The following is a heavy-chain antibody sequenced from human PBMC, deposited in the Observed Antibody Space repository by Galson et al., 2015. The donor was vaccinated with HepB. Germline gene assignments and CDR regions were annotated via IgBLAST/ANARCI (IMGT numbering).Heavy chain of an antibody. CDR1: GYTLTELS. D-gene: IGHD2-15*01. CDR3: ATDADCSGGSCYHHFDY. Sequence: SVKVSCKVSGYTLTELSMHWVRQAPGKGLEWMGGFDPEDGETIYAQKFQGRVTMTEDTSTDTAYMELSSLRSEDTAVYYCATDADCSGGSCYHHFDYWGQGTLVTVSS. V-gene: IGHV1-24*01. CDR2: FDPEDGET. J-gene: IGHJ4*02.